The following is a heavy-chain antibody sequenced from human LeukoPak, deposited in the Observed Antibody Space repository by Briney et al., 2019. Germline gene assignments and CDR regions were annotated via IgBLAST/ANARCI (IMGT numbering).Heavy chain of an antibody. CDR3: TRGPPRSQTYYFGLFDP. Sequence: GGSLRLSCAASGFRFNTYWLSWVRQAPGKGLEWVADIKEDGSKTYYVDSLKGRFTISRDNAKNSLYLQMNSLRAEDTAVYYCTRGPPRSQTYYFGLFDPWGQGTLVTVSS. V-gene: IGHV3-7*01. D-gene: IGHD3-10*01. CDR2: IKEDGSKT. J-gene: IGHJ5*02. CDR1: GFRFNTYW.